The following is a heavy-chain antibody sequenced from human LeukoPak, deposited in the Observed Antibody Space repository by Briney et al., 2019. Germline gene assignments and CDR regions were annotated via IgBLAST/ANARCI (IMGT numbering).Heavy chain of an antibody. D-gene: IGHD5-12*01. V-gene: IGHV3-7*01. CDR3: VRDGGVSGYDLLDY. CDR1: GFTFSSYG. Sequence: PGRSLRLSCAASGFTFSSYGMHWVRQAPGKGLEWVAQVNQDGSEAHYADSVKARFTISRDNAKSSVSLQMNSLRAEDTAVYYCVRDGGVSGYDLLDYWGQGTLVTVSS. CDR2: VNQDGSEA. J-gene: IGHJ4*02.